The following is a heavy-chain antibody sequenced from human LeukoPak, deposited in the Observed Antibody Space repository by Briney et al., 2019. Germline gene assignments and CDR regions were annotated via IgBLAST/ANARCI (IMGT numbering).Heavy chain of an antibody. V-gene: IGHV1-2*02. J-gene: IGHJ4*02. D-gene: IGHD3-10*01. CDR3: ARAEDYYGSGQVDN. Sequence: ASVKVSCKASGYTFTDYYMHWVRQAPGQGLEWTGWINPNSGGTKYAQKFQGRVTMTRDTSISTGYMELSSLTSDDTAVYFCARAEDYYGSGQVDNWGQGTLVTVSS. CDR1: GYTFTDYY. CDR2: INPNSGGT.